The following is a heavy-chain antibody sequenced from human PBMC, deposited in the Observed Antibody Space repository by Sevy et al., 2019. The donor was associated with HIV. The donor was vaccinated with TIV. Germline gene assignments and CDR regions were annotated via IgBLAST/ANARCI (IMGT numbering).Heavy chain of an antibody. Sequence: GGSLRLSCSASGFPFNKEWMSWVRQAPGKGLEWVGRIKSKKDGGATDYAAPANGRFTISRDDSKNTLYLQMNGLKIEDTGFYYCSSQGERYWGLGTLVTVSS. V-gene: IGHV3-15*01. CDR1: GFPFNKEW. D-gene: IGHD3-16*01. CDR3: SSQGERY. CDR2: IKSKKDGGAT. J-gene: IGHJ4*02.